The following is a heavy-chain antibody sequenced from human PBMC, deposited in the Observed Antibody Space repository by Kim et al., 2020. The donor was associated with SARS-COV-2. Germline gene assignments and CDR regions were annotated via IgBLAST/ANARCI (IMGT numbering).Heavy chain of an antibody. CDR2: ISGSGGST. J-gene: IGHJ6*02. CDR3: AKGHWYYDFWSGSPMYSYYDGSDV. V-gene: IGHV3-23*01. CDR1: GFTFSSYA. Sequence: GGSLRLSCAASGFTFSSYAMSWVRQAPGKGLEWVSAISGSGGSTYYAVSVMGRFTISRDNSKNTLSLQMNSLRAEDTAVYYCAKGHWYYDFWSGSPMYSYYDGSDVWGQGTTVTVSS. D-gene: IGHD3-3*01.